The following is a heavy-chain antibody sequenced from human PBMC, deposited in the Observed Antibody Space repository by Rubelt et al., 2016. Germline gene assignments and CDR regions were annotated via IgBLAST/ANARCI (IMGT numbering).Heavy chain of an antibody. CDR3: ARSPRYDFEDNWFDP. CDR1: GYTFTSYY. V-gene: IGHV1-46*01. J-gene: IGHJ5*02. D-gene: IGHD3-3*01. CDR2: INPSGGST. Sequence: QVQLVQSGAEVKKPGASVKVSCKASGYTFTSYYMHWVRQAPGQGLEWMGIINPSGGSTSDAQKFQGRVTMTRDTSTSTVDMELSSLRSEDTAVYYCARSPRYDFEDNWFDPWGQGTLVTVSS.